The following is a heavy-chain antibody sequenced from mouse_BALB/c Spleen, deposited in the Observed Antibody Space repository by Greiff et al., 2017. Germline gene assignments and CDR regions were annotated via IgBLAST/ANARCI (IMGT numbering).Heavy chain of an antibody. CDR2: IDPANGNT. CDR1: GFNIKDTY. D-gene: IGHD2-3*01. CDR3: AFDGYYEDYFDY. Sequence: VQLQQSGAELVKPGASVKLSCTASGFNIKDTYMHWVKQRPEQGLEWIGRIDPANGNTKYDPKFQGKATITADTSSNTAYLQLSSLTSEDTAVYYCAFDGYYEDYFDYWGQGTTLTVSS. J-gene: IGHJ2*01. V-gene: IGHV14-3*02.